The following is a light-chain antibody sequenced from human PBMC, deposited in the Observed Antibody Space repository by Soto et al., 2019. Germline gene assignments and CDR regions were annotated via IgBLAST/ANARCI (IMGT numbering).Light chain of an antibody. V-gene: IGKV3-20*01. CDR1: QSVSSSY. CDR3: QQYGSSTT. J-gene: IGKJ1*01. Sequence: EIVLTQSPGTLSLSPGERATLSCRASQSVSSSYLAWYQQKPGQAPRLLIYGASSRATGIPDRFSGSGSGTDFTLTISRMASEDFAVYYCQQYGSSTTFGQGTKVEIK. CDR2: GAS.